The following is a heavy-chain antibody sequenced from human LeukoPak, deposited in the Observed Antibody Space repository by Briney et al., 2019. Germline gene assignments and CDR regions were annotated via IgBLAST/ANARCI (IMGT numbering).Heavy chain of an antibody. D-gene: IGHD2-2*01. CDR1: GGSISSYY. CDR3: ARYLLDSTSRFDY. CDR2: IYYSGSS. Sequence: PSETLSLTCTVSGGSISSYYWSWIRQPPGKGLEWIGYIYYSGSSNYSPSLKSRVTISVDTSKDQFSLKLSSVTAADTAVYYCARYLLDSTSRFDYWGQGTLVTVSS. V-gene: IGHV4-59*01. J-gene: IGHJ4*02.